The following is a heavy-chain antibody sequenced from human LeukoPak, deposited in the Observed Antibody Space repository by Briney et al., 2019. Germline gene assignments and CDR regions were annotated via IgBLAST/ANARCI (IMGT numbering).Heavy chain of an antibody. V-gene: IGHV4-30-2*01. CDR1: GGSISSGGYS. Sequence: PSQTLSLTCAVSGGSISSGGYSWSWIRQPPGKGLEWIGFIYHSGSTYYNPSLKSRVTISVDRSKNQFSPKLSSVTAADTAVYYCARDGGQYCSSTSCYAFDIWGQGTMVTVSS. CDR3: ARDGGQYCSSTSCYAFDI. CDR2: IYHSGST. D-gene: IGHD2-2*01. J-gene: IGHJ3*02.